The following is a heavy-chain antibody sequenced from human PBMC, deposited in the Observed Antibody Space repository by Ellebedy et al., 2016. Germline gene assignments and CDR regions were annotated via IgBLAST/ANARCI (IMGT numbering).Heavy chain of an antibody. CDR3: ARYSSTWYGLRF. Sequence: SETLSLTCTVSGGAMSSYFWSWVRQTPGKGLEWIGYISYTGFTRYNPSLQSRVNISIDMSKDQFSLRLTSVTAADTAVYFCARYSSTWYGLRFWGQGTHVTVSS. V-gene: IGHV4-59*08. CDR1: GGAMSSYF. CDR2: ISYTGFT. J-gene: IGHJ4*02. D-gene: IGHD6-13*01.